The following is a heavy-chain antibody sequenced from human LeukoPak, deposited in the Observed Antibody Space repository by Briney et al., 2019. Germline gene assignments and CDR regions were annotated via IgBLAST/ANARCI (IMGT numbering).Heavy chain of an antibody. D-gene: IGHD3-10*01. CDR2: INHSGHT. V-gene: IGHV4-34*01. CDR3: ARGRVYFRDITSLRGVIPFDS. CDR1: GGSLTTHW. Sequence: SETLSLTCAVYGGSLTTHWWTWIRQSAGRGLEWVGEINHSGHTNYNPSFESRLTVSIDKSKNQFSLRLSSVTAADTAIYYCARGRVYFRDITSLRGVIPFDSWGQGTPVIVSS. J-gene: IGHJ4*02.